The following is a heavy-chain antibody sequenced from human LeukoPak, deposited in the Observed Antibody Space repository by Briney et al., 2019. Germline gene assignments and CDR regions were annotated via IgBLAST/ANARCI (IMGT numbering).Heavy chain of an antibody. Sequence: GGSLRLSCAASGFIFSTYSMNWVRQAPGKGLEWVSYISSSSSTIYQADSVKGRFTISRDNAKNSLYLQMNSLRAEETAVYYCAKSIFGVVITYYYYGMDVWGQGTTVTVSS. J-gene: IGHJ6*02. D-gene: IGHD3-3*02. CDR3: AKSIFGVVITYYYYGMDV. CDR1: GFIFSTYS. V-gene: IGHV3-48*01. CDR2: ISSSSSTI.